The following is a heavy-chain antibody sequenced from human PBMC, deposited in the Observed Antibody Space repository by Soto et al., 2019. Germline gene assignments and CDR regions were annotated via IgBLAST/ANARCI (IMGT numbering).Heavy chain of an antibody. Sequence: SETLSLTCTVSGGSISSGGYYWSWIRQHPGKGLEWIGYIYYSGSTYYNPSLKSRDTISVDTSKNRFSLKLSSVTAADTAVYYCARETYYYDSSGYLEKYRPAFDIWGQGTMVTVSS. V-gene: IGHV4-31*03. D-gene: IGHD3-22*01. J-gene: IGHJ3*02. CDR2: IYYSGST. CDR3: ARETYYYDSSGYLEKYRPAFDI. CDR1: GGSISSGGYY.